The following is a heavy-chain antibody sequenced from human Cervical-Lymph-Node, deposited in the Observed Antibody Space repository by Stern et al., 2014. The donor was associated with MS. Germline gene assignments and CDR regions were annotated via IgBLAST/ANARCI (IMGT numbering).Heavy chain of an antibody. D-gene: IGHD6-6*01. CDR1: GYTLTELS. CDR3: ATVFGNTTEQLVYCYYGMDV. J-gene: IGHJ6*02. V-gene: IGHV1-24*01. CDR2: FDPEDGET. Sequence: VQLVESGAEVKKPGASVKVSCKVSGYTLTELSIHWVRQAPGKGLEWMGGFDPEDGETIYAERFQGRVTMTEDTSTETAYMELSSLRSEDTAVYYCATVFGNTTEQLVYCYYGMDVWGQGTTVTVSS.